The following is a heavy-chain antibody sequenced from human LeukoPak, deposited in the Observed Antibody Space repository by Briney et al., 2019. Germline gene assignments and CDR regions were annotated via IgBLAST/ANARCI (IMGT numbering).Heavy chain of an antibody. D-gene: IGHD4-17*01. CDR3: ARVINGDYAPDY. CDR2: IYYSGST. J-gene: IGHJ4*02. CDR1: GGSISSGGYY. Sequence: PSETLSLTCAVSGGSISSGGYYWSWIRQHPGKGLEWIGYIYYSGSTYYNPSLKSRVTISVDTSKNQFSLKLSSVTAADTAVYYCARVINGDYAPDYWGQGTLVTVSS. V-gene: IGHV4-31*11.